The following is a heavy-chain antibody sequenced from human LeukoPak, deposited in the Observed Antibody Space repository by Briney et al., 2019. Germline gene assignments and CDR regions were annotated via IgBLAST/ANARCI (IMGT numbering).Heavy chain of an antibody. J-gene: IGHJ4*02. V-gene: IGHV3-74*01. D-gene: IGHD4-17*01. Sequence: QPGGSLRLPCAASGFTFSTYWMHWVRQAPGKGLVWLSRISSDGSSTNYADSVKGRFTISRDNAKNTLYLQMNSLRAEDTAVYYCARDYGKGGYYFDYWGQGTLVTVSS. CDR2: ISSDGSST. CDR1: GFTFSTYW. CDR3: ARDYGKGGYYFDY.